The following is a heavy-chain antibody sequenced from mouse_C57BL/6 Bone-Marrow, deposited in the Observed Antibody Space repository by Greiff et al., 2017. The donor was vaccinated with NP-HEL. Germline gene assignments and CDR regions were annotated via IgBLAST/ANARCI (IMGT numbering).Heavy chain of an antibody. J-gene: IGHJ3*01. Sequence: EVQLVESGGGLVQPGGSLKLSCAASGFTFSDYYMYWVRQTPEKRLEWVAYISNGGGSTYYPDTVKGRFTISRDNAKNTLYLQMSRLKSEDTAMYYCARGGAYWGQGTLVTVSA. CDR1: GFTFSDYY. V-gene: IGHV5-12*01. CDR3: ARGGAY. CDR2: ISNGGGST.